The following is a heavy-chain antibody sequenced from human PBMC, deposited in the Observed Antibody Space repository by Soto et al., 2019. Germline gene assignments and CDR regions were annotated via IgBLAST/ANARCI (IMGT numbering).Heavy chain of an antibody. Sequence: GGSLRLSCAASGFTFSSNDMSWVRLSPGKGLEWVSVISGGGDTTYYTPSVKGRFTISRDDFRNTLYLQMNSLRTEDTAIYYCAKLRDFVVLPAGILDYWGPGTLVTVSS. J-gene: IGHJ4*02. CDR1: GFTFSSND. V-gene: IGHV3-23*01. CDR2: ISGGGDTT. D-gene: IGHD2-8*01. CDR3: AKLRDFVVLPAGILDY.